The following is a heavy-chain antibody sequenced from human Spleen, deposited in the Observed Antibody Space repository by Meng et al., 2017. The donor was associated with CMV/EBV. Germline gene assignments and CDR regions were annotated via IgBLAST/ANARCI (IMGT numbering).Heavy chain of an antibody. D-gene: IGHD3-10*01. Sequence: SETLSLTCTVSGGSISSSSYYWGWIRQPPGKGLEWIGEINHSGSTNYNPSLKSRVTISVDTSKNQFSLKLSSVTAADTAVYYCARGSSDWFDPWGQGTPVTVSS. CDR3: ARGSSDWFDP. CDR1: GGSISSSSYY. CDR2: INHSGST. J-gene: IGHJ5*02. V-gene: IGHV4-39*07.